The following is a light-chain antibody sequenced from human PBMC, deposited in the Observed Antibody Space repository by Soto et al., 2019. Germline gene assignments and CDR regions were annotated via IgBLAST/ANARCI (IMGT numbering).Light chain of an antibody. Sequence: QSVLTQPASVSASPGQSIAISCTGTDSDIGGYDHVSWYQQHPGKAPKLLIYDVTNRPSGVSSRFSGSKAGRTASLTISGLQTEDEADYYCSLHTSSTALVFGTGTKLTVL. CDR2: DVT. V-gene: IGLV2-14*03. J-gene: IGLJ1*01. CDR1: DSDIGGYDH. CDR3: SLHTSSTALV.